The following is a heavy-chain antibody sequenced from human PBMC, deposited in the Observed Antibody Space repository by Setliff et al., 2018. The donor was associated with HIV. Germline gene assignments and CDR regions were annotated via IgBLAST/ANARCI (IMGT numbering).Heavy chain of an antibody. D-gene: IGHD2-2*02. CDR1: GFTFSTYA. CDR2: IKDKTNGETT. V-gene: IGHV3-15*01. CDR3: HHYCYSPYCHRTLGN. Sequence: GGSLRLSCAASGFTFSTYALSWVRQAPGKGLEWLGRIKDKTNGETTDYAAPVKGRFTISRDDSKDTLYLQMNSLTTEDTAVYYCHHYCYSPYCHRTLGNWGRGTLVTVSS. J-gene: IGHJ4*02.